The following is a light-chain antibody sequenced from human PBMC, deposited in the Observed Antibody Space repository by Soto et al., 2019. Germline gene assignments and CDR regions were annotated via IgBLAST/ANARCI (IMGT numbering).Light chain of an antibody. J-gene: IGLJ2*01. CDR2: LDSDGSH. Sequence: QPVLTQSPSASASLGASVKLTCTLSSGHSSYAIAWHQQQPEKGPRYLMKLDSDGSHTKGDAIPDRFSGSSSVAERYLTISGLQSEDEAYYYCQTWGTGIHVVFGGGTKLTVL. CDR3: QTWGTGIHVV. CDR1: SGHSSYA. V-gene: IGLV4-69*01.